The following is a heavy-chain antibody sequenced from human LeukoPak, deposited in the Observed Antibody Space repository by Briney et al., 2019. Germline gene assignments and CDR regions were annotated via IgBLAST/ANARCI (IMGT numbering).Heavy chain of an antibody. CDR2: INHSGST. J-gene: IGHJ4*02. D-gene: IGHD3-3*01. CDR3: ARQRTSGSASNLRVAQIDS. CDR1: GGSFSGYY. V-gene: IGHV4-34*04. Sequence: SETLSLTCAVYGGSFSGYYWSWIRQPPGKGLEWIGEINHSGSTYHNPSLKSRATISVDTSKNQISLKVSSVTAADSALYFCARQRTSGSASNLRVAQIDSWGQGTLVTVSS.